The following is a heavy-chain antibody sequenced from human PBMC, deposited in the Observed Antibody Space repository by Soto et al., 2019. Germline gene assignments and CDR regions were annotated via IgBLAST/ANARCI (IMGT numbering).Heavy chain of an antibody. D-gene: IGHD2-15*01. V-gene: IGHV3-23*01. CDR2: ISGSGGST. CDR3: AKGSGFVVVVAATNDWYFDL. Sequence: GGSLRLSCAASGFTFSSYAMSWVRQAPGKGLEWVSAISGSGGSTYYADSVKGRFTISRDNSKNTLYLQMNSLRAEDTAVYYCAKGSGFVVVVAATNDWYFDLWGRGTLVTVSS. J-gene: IGHJ2*01. CDR1: GFTFSSYA.